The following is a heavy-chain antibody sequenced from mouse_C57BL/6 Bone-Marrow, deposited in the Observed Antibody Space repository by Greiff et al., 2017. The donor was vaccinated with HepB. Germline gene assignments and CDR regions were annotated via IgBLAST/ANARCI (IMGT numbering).Heavy chain of an antibody. CDR2: ISSGGSYT. J-gene: IGHJ4*01. CDR1: GFTFSSYG. D-gene: IGHD2-3*01. V-gene: IGHV5-6*01. CDR3: AIPLMVTGAMDY. Sequence: EVQLQESGGDLVKPGGSLKLSCAASGFTFSSYGMSWVRQTPDKRLEWVATISSGGSYTYYPDSVKGRFTISRDNAKNTLYLQMSSLKSEDTAMYYCAIPLMVTGAMDYWGQGTSVTVSS.